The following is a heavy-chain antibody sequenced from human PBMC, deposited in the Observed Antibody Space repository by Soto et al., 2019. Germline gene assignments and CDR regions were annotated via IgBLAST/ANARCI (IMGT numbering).Heavy chain of an antibody. CDR2: IQSGGST. V-gene: IGHV3-66*01. Sequence: PGGSLRLSCAASGFTVSSNYMSWVRQAPGKGLEWVSLIQSGGSTYYAGSVKGRFTISRDNSKNTLFLQMNSLRAEDTAVYYCARNLRMGATNGLFDYWGQGILVTISS. J-gene: IGHJ4*02. D-gene: IGHD1-26*01. CDR3: ARNLRMGATNGLFDY. CDR1: GFTVSSNY.